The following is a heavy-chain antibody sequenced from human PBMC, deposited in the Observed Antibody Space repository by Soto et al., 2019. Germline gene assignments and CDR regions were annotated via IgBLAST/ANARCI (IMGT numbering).Heavy chain of an antibody. D-gene: IGHD2-2*01. V-gene: IGHV4-59*01. CDR3: ASRTKPGADAFDI. Sequence: QVQLQESGPGLVKPSETLSLTCTVSGGSISSYYWSWIRQPPGKGLEWIGYIYYSGSTNYNPSLKSRVTMSVDTSKNQFALKLSSVTAADTAVYYCASRTKPGADAFDIWGQGTMVTVSS. CDR2: IYYSGST. CDR1: GGSISSYY. J-gene: IGHJ3*02.